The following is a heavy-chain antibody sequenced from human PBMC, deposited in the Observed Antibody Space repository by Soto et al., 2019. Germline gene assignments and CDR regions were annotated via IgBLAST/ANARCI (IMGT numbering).Heavy chain of an antibody. CDR1: GFSLSNARMG. CDR2: IFSNDEK. Sequence: QVTLKESGPVLVKPTETLTLTCTVSGFSLSNARMGVSWIRQPPGKALEWLAHIFSNDEKSYSTSLKSRLTISKDTSKSQVVLTMTNMDPVDTATYYCARLYYYGSGSDYNVPTQYYYYGMDVWGQGTTVTVSS. CDR3: ARLYYYGSGSDYNVPTQYYYYGMDV. V-gene: IGHV2-26*01. J-gene: IGHJ6*02. D-gene: IGHD3-10*01.